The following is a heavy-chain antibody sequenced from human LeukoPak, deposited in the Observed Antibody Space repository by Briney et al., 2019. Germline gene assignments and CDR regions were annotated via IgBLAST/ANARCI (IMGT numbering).Heavy chain of an antibody. CDR3: ARTMQQWLVDAGGGDY. V-gene: IGHV1-18*01. Sequence: ASVKVSCKASGYTFTSYGISWVRQAPGQGLEWMGWISAYNGNTNYAQKLQGRVTMTTDTSTSTAYMELRSLRSDDTAVYYCARTMQQWLVDAGGGDYWGQGTLVTVSS. CDR2: ISAYNGNT. D-gene: IGHD6-19*01. CDR1: GYTFTSYG. J-gene: IGHJ4*02.